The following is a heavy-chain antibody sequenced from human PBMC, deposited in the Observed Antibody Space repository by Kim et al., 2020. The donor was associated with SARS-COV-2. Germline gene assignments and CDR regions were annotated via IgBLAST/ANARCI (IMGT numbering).Heavy chain of an antibody. Sequence: ASVKVSCKASGYTFTSYDINWVRQATGQGLEWMGWMNPNSGNTGYAQKFQGRVTMTRNTSISTAYMELSSLRSEDTAVYYCARGPYCSSTSCFGPLTKGMDVWGQGTTVTVSS. CDR3: ARGPYCSSTSCFGPLTKGMDV. V-gene: IGHV1-8*01. D-gene: IGHD2-2*01. CDR2: MNPNSGNT. J-gene: IGHJ6*02. CDR1: GYTFTSYD.